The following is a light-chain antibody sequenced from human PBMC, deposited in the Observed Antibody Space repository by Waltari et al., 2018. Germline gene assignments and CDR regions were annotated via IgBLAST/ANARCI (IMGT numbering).Light chain of an antibody. CDR2: EST. Sequence: QSALTQPASVSGSPGQSITISCTGSSSDIGTYNLVSWYQQHPGKAPKLMIYESTKRPSGVSNPFSGFRSGNTASLTISGLQAEDEADYYCCSYVGSRTLVFGGGTKLTVL. J-gene: IGLJ2*01. CDR1: SSDIGTYNL. CDR3: CSYVGSRTLV. V-gene: IGLV2-23*01.